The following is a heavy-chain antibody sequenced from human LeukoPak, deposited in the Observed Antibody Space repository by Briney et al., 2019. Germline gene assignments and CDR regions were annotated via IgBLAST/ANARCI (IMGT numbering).Heavy chain of an antibody. J-gene: IGHJ4*02. Sequence: HPEGSLRLSCAASGFTVSSNYMSWVRQAPGKGLEWVSVIYSGGSTYYADSVKGRFTISRDNSKNTLYLQMNSLRAEDTAVYYCAVAGTGYFDYWGQGTLVTVSS. CDR1: GFTVSSNY. D-gene: IGHD6-19*01. V-gene: IGHV3-53*05. CDR3: AVAGTGYFDY. CDR2: IYSGGST.